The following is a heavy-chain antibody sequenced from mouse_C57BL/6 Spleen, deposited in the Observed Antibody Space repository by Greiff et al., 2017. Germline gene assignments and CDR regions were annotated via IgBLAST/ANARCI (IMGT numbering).Heavy chain of an antibody. CDR3: ARIYYGFMDY. J-gene: IGHJ4*01. CDR2: ISSGSSTI. CDR1: GFTFSDYG. Sequence: DVQLVESGGGLVKPGGSLKLSCAASGFTFSDYGMHWVRQAPEKGLEWVAYISSGSSTIYYADTVKGRFTISRDNAKNTLFLQMTSLRSEDTAMYYCARIYYGFMDYWGQGTSVTVSS. D-gene: IGHD2-2*01. V-gene: IGHV5-17*01.